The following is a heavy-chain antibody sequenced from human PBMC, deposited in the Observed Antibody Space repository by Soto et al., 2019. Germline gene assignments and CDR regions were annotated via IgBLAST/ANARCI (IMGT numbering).Heavy chain of an antibody. CDR2: INYDASEK. D-gene: IGHD5-12*01. J-gene: IGHJ4*01. CDR1: GFRFDDAH. V-gene: IGHV3-7*03. Sequence: EVQLLESGGGLVQPGGSLRLSCATSGFRFDDAHMTWVRLAPGEGLEWVANINYDASEKEYVDSVKGRFTISRDTTERSVFLQMNSLRAEDTAVYYCAWGKGWLRFTSPSHWGHGTLVTVSS. CDR3: AWGKGWLRFTSPSH.